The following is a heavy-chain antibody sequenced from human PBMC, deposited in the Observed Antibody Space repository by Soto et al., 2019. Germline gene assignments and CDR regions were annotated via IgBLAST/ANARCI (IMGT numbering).Heavy chain of an antibody. CDR3: AKRRGAGGHFDY. CDR1: GFTFSSYA. Sequence: LRLSCAASGFTFSSYAMGWVRQGPGKGLEWVAVVSTGGSTHYADSVRGRFTISRDNSKNTLSLQMNSLTAEDTAVYFCAKRRGAGGHFDYWGQGALVTVSS. J-gene: IGHJ4*02. V-gene: IGHV3-23*01. CDR2: VSTGGST. D-gene: IGHD2-15*01.